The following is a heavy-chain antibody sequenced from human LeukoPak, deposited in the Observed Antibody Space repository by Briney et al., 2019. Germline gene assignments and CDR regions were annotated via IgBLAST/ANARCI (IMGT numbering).Heavy chain of an antibody. CDR2: ITNDGTGT. CDR3: AKDLGGLRPYDY. V-gene: IGHV3-74*01. J-gene: IGHJ4*02. D-gene: IGHD3-16*01. Sequence: GGSLRLSCAASEFTFANFWMRWVRQAPGKGLVWVSRITNDGTGTTYADSVKGRFTISRDNAKNTLYLQMNSLRAEDTAVYYCAKDLGGLRPYDYWGQGTLVTVSS. CDR1: EFTFANFW.